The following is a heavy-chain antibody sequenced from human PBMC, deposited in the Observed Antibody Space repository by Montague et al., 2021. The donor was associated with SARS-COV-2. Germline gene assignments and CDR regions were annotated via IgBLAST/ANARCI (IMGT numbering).Heavy chain of an antibody. J-gene: IGHJ4*02. Sequence: SETLSLTCTVSGGSVSSATGYWSWIRQPPGKGLVWIGYINYSGTTSYKSSLKSRVSLSLDTSKYQFSLNLTSVTAADTAVYYCVREFWYCSRGACLDNFDSWGLGALVTVSS. D-gene: IGHD2-2*01. V-gene: IGHV4-61*01. CDR3: VREFWYCSRGACLDNFDS. CDR2: INYSGTT. CDR1: GGSVSSATGY.